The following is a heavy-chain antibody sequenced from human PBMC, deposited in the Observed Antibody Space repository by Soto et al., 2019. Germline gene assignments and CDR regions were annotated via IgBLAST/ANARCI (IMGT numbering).Heavy chain of an antibody. CDR3: ARQFRDVYNAVEY. J-gene: IGHJ4*02. CDR1: GGSISSYH. CDR2: TSNSAPT. V-gene: IGHV4-59*08. D-gene: IGHD1-1*01. Sequence: QVQLQESGPGLVKPSETLSLTCTVSGGSISSYHWSWIRQSPGKGLEWIGYTSNSAPTIYNPSLKTRAPXSXAXPKNQFSLRLSSVTAADTAVYFCARQFRDVYNAVEYWGQGALVTVSS.